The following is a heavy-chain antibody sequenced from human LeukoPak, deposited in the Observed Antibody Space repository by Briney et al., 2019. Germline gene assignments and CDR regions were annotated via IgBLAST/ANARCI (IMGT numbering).Heavy chain of an antibody. CDR1: GFTFSSYG. CDR3: GRGQRGGWMGGDYFDY. Sequence: GGSLRLSCAASGFTFSSYGMHWVRQAPGKGLEWVAFIRYDGSNKYYADSVKGRFTISRDNSKNTLYLQMNSLRAEDTAVYYCGRGQRGGWMGGDYFDYWGQGTLVTVAS. D-gene: IGHD6-19*01. V-gene: IGHV3-30*02. J-gene: IGHJ4*02. CDR2: IRYDGSNK.